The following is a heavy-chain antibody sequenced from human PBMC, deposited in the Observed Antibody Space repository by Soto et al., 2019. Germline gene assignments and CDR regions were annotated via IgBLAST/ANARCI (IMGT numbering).Heavy chain of an antibody. CDR2: IWYDGSNK. Sequence: QVQLVESGGGVVQPGRSLRLSCAASGFTFSSYGMHWVRQAPGKGLEWVAVIWYDGSNKYYADSVKGRFTISRDNSKNTLYLQMNSLRAEDTAVYYCARSGAWLRLGGFDPWGKGTLVTVSS. V-gene: IGHV3-33*01. CDR3: ARSGAWLRLGGFDP. CDR1: GFTFSSYG. J-gene: IGHJ5*02. D-gene: IGHD6-19*01.